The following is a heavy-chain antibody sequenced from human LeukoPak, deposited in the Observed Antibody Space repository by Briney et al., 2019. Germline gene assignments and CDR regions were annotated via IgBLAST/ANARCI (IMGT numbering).Heavy chain of an antibody. D-gene: IGHD2-2*01. CDR3: ARDGLGYCSSTSCYASDY. V-gene: IGHV1-2*06. CDR1: GYTFTGYY. J-gene: IGHJ4*02. CDR2: INPNSGGT. Sequence: ASVKVSCKASGYTFTGYYMHWVRQAPGQGLEWMGRINPNSGGTNYAQKFQGRVTMTRDTSISTAYMELSRLRSDDTAVYYCARDGLGYCSSTSCYASDYWGQGALVTVSS.